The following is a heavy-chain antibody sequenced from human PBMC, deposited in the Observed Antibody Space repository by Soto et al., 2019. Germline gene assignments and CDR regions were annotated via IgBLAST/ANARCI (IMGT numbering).Heavy chain of an antibody. J-gene: IGHJ4*02. V-gene: IGHV3-33*01. Sequence: LRLSCEGSGFPFRSSGVHWVRQAPGKGLEWLAIIWNDGSNEYYADSVKGRFTISRDNSKNTVYLQVTNLRAEDTAVYFCARDQTDSGGYSDSWGQGTLVTVSS. CDR3: ARDQTDSGGYSDS. CDR1: GFPFRSSG. CDR2: IWNDGSNE. D-gene: IGHD2-15*01.